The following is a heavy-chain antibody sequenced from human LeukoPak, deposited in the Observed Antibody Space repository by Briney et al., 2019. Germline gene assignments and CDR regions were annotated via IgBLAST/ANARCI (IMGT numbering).Heavy chain of an antibody. CDR3: ARSGLDSRYYFGMDV. Sequence: TSETLSLTCTVSGGSISSYYWSWIRQPPGGGLEWIGYIYYSGSTNYNPSLKRRVTISLDTSKSQFSLKLRSVTAADTAVYYCARSGLDSRYYFGMDVWGQGTTVTVSS. CDR2: IYYSGST. D-gene: IGHD5-12*01. V-gene: IGHV4-59*01. J-gene: IGHJ6*02. CDR1: GGSISSYY.